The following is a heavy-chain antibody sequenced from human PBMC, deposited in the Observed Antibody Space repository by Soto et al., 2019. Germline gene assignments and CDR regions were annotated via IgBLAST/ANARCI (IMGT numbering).Heavy chain of an antibody. V-gene: IGHV4-34*02. CDR2: VDHRGST. D-gene: IGHD1-7*01. CDR3: ARYEYGNSLYGVDV. CDR1: GESFSGYY. J-gene: IGHJ6*02. Sequence: QLHLQQRGAGLWKPSETLSLNCFVSGESFSGYYWSWIRQTPGRGLEWIGEVDHRGSTTYNPSLKNRASISIDSSKNLFSLELTSVTAADTALYFCARYEYGNSLYGVDVWGQGTRVTVSS.